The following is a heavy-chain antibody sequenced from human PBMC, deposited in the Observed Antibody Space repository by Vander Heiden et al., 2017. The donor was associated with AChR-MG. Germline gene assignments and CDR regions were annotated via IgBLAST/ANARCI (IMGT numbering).Heavy chain of an antibody. CDR2: IFYSGST. J-gene: IGHJ4*02. D-gene: IGHD6-13*01. CDR3: ARQLRSSRKATYFDY. V-gene: IGHV4-59*08. CDR1: GGSTSSYY. Sequence: QVQLQESGPGLVKPSETLSLTCTVSGGSTSSYYWSWIRQPPGKGLEWIGYIFYSGSTNYNPSLKSRVTISVDTSKNQFSLKLSSVTAADTAVYYCARQLRSSRKATYFDYWGQGTLVTVSS.